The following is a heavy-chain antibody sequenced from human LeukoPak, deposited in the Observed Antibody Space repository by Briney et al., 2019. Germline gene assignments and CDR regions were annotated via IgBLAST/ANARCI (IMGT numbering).Heavy chain of an antibody. D-gene: IGHD6-13*01. CDR1: GFTVSSNY. Sequence: GGSLRLSCAASGFTVSSNYMSWVRQAPGKGLEWVSGIYGNGGGIQYADSVKGRFTISRDNSKNTLYLQMNSLRAEDTALYYCAKDRLPDGRWSLDYWGQGTLVTVSS. CDR2: IYGNGGGI. CDR3: AKDRLPDGRWSLDY. J-gene: IGHJ4*02. V-gene: IGHV3-23*01.